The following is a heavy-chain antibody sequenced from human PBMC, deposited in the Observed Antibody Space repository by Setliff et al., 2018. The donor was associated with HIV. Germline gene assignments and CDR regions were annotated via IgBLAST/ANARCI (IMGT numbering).Heavy chain of an antibody. V-gene: IGHV3-74*01. CDR3: ARSTWFGSWYYFDY. CDR1: GFTFSSYW. D-gene: IGHD6-13*01. CDR2: INSDGSST. J-gene: IGHJ4*02. Sequence: PGGSLRLSCAASGFTFSSYWMHWVRQAPRKGLVWVSRINSDGSSTSYADSVKGRFTISRDNAKNTLYLQMNSLRAEDTAVYYCARSTWFGSWYYFDYWGQGTLVTVSS.